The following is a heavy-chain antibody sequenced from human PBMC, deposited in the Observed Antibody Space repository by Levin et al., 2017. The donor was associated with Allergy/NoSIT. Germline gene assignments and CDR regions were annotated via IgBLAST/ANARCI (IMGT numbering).Heavy chain of an antibody. J-gene: IGHJ6*02. CDR3: ASRGDMDI. Sequence: GGSLRLSCAASGFPFSTYGMHWVRQAPGKGLEWVALITSDESHKFYADSVKGRFTISRDNSKNMLFLQMNSLGADDTALYYCASRGDMDIWGQGTAVIVS. CDR2: ITSDESHK. V-gene: IGHV3-30*03. CDR1: GFPFSTYG.